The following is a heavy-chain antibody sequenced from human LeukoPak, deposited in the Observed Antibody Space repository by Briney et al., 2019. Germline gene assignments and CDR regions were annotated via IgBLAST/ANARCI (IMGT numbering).Heavy chain of an antibody. CDR1: GGSISSYY. CDR2: IYYSGST. J-gene: IGHJ4*02. V-gene: IGHV4-59*01. D-gene: IGHD2-2*02. Sequence: SETLSLTCTVSGGSISSYYWSWIRQPPGKGLEWIGYIYYSGSTNYNPSLKSRVTISVDTSKNQFSLKLSSVTAADTAVYYCARGCSSTSCYTGWGQGTLVTVSS. CDR3: ARGCSSTSCYTG.